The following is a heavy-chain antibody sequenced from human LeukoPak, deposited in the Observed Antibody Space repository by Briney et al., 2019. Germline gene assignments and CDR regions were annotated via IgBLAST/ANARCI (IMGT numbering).Heavy chain of an antibody. Sequence: PSETLSLTCTVSGGSISSSSYYWGWIRQPPGKGLEWIGSIYYSGSTYYNPSLKSRVTISVDTSKNQFSLKLSSVTAADTAVYYCAREIVVVPAAIEARVDYWGQGTLVTVSS. CDR2: IYYSGST. CDR3: AREIVVVPAAIEARVDY. D-gene: IGHD2-2*01. CDR1: GGSISSSSYY. V-gene: IGHV4-39*07. J-gene: IGHJ4*02.